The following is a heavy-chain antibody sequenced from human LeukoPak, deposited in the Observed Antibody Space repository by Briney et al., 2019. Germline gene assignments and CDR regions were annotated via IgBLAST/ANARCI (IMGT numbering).Heavy chain of an antibody. CDR3: ARVPLPGVEWSFDY. Sequence: GASVKVSCKASGYTFTGYYMHWVRQAPGQGLEWMGWISAYNGNTNYAQKLQGRVTMTTDTSTSTAYMELRSLRSDDTAVYYCARVPLPGVEWSFDYWGQGTLVTVSS. D-gene: IGHD3-3*01. CDR1: GYTFTGYY. V-gene: IGHV1-18*04. J-gene: IGHJ4*02. CDR2: ISAYNGNT.